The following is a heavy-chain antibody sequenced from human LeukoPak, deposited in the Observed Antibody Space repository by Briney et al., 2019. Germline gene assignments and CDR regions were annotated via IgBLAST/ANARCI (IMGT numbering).Heavy chain of an antibody. Sequence: SGTLSLTCTVSGGSISSSSYYWGWIRQPPGKGLEWIGSIYYSGSTYYNPSLKSRVTISVDTSKNQFSLKLSSVTAADTAVYYCARLKAYYDFWSGYYREDFDYWGQGTLVTVSS. D-gene: IGHD3-3*01. CDR3: ARLKAYYDFWSGYYREDFDY. CDR1: GGSISSSSYY. CDR2: IYYSGST. J-gene: IGHJ4*02. V-gene: IGHV4-39*01.